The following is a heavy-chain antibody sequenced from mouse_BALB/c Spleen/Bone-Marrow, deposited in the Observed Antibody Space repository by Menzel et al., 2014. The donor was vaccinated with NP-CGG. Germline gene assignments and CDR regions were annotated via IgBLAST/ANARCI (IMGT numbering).Heavy chain of an antibody. V-gene: IGHV7-3*02. CDR1: GFTFTDYY. D-gene: IGHD2-4*01. CDR2: ISTKASGYTT. Sequence: VQLKESGGGLVQPGGSLRLSCAASGFTFTDYYMSWVRQPPGKALEWLGFISTKASGYTTEYSASVKGRFTISRDNYQSILYLKMNTLRAEDSATYYCARDRGLTYFDYWGQGTTLTVSS. CDR3: ARDRGLTYFDY. J-gene: IGHJ2*01.